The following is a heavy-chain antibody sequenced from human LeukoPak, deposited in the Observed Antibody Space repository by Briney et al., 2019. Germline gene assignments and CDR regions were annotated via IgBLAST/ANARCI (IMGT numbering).Heavy chain of an antibody. Sequence: SETLSLTCTVSGGSISSYYWSWIRQPAGKGLEWIGRIYTSGSTNYNPSLKSRVTMSVDTSKNQFSLKLSSVTAADTAVHYCARDGMVRGASYNWFDPWGQGTLVTVSS. CDR1: GGSISSYY. J-gene: IGHJ5*02. CDR3: ARDGMVRGASYNWFDP. D-gene: IGHD3-10*01. V-gene: IGHV4-4*07. CDR2: IYTSGST.